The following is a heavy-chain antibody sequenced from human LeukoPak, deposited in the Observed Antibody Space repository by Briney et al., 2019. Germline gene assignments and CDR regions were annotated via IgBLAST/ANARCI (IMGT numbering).Heavy chain of an antibody. Sequence: GGSLRLSCAASGFTFSNYAMSWVRQAPGKGLEWVSGISGGGSSTYYADSVEGRFTISRDNSRNTLYLQMNSLRAEDTAVYYCARWGDYDFWNGYDNWFDPWGQGTLVTVSS. J-gene: IGHJ5*02. CDR2: ISGGGSST. V-gene: IGHV3-23*01. CDR3: ARWGDYDFWNGYDNWFDP. D-gene: IGHD3-3*01. CDR1: GFTFSNYA.